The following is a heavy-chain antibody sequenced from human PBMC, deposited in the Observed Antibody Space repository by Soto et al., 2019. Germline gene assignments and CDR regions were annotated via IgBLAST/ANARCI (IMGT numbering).Heavy chain of an antibody. CDR1: GFTFSDYW. Sequence: EVQLVESGGGLVQPGGSLRLSCAASGFTFSDYWMHWVRQAPGKGLVWVSRINTDGSGATYADSVKGRFTISRDNAKNTLYLQMNSLRAEDTAVYYCARDRRSSSSLVDCWGQGTLVTVSS. CDR3: ARDRRSSSSLVDC. V-gene: IGHV3-74*01. J-gene: IGHJ4*02. D-gene: IGHD6-6*01. CDR2: INTDGSGA.